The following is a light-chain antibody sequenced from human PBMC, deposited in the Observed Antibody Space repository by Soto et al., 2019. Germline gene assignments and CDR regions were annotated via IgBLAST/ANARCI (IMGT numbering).Light chain of an antibody. CDR3: QQYVTSPAIT. J-gene: IGKJ5*01. V-gene: IGKV3-20*01. Sequence: EIVLTQSPAALSLSPGERATLSCWASESIGDYLAWYQQKPGQAPRLLIYGATMRTTGTPDRFSGAGSETDFTLAISRLEHGDFAVYYCQQYVTSPAITFGQGTRLEIK. CDR1: ESIGDY. CDR2: GAT.